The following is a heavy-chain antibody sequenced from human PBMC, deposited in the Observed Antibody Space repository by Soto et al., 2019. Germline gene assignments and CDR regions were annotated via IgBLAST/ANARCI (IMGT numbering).Heavy chain of an antibody. Sequence: QVQLQESGPGLVKPSETLSLTCTVSGGSISSYYWSWIRQPPGKGLEWIGYIYYSGSTNYNPSLKSRVCISVDTYKTQFSLKLSSVTAEDTAVYYCARVCGGAFDLWGQGTMVTVSS. CDR3: ARVCGGAFDL. J-gene: IGHJ3*01. CDR2: IYYSGST. D-gene: IGHD2-21*01. V-gene: IGHV4-59*01. CDR1: GGSISSYY.